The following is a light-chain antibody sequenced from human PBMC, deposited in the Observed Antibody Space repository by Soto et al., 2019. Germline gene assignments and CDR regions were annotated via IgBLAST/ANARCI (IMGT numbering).Light chain of an antibody. Sequence: QSVLTQPPSVSGAPGQRVTISCTGSSSNIGAGYDVHWYQQLPGTAPKLLIYGNSNRPSGVPDRFSGSKSGTSASLAITGLQAEYEADYYCQSYDSSLSGFYVSGTGTKVTVL. V-gene: IGLV1-40*01. CDR2: GNS. CDR3: QSYDSSLSGFYV. CDR1: SSNIGAGYD. J-gene: IGLJ1*01.